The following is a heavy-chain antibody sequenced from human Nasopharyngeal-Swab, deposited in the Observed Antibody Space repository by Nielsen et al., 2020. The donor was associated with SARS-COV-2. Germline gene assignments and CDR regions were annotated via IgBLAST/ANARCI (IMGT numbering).Heavy chain of an antibody. CDR3: ARGQKGSGSYWSRSYFYMDV. D-gene: IGHD3-10*01. Sequence: GESLKISCAASGFTFSSYWMTWVRQAPGKGLEWVANINQDGSEKYYVDSVKGRFTISRDNAKNSLYLQMNSLRAEDTAMYYCARGQKGSGSYWSRSYFYMDVWGKGTTVTVSS. J-gene: IGHJ6*03. V-gene: IGHV3-7*01. CDR2: INQDGSEK. CDR1: GFTFSSYW.